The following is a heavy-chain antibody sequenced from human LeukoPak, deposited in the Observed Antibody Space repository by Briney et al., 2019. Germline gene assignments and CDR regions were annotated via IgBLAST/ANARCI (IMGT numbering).Heavy chain of an antibody. J-gene: IGHJ5*02. CDR2: ISWNSGTI. D-gene: IGHD1-26*01. CDR3: AKGNSGSYSQDWFGP. V-gene: IGHV3-9*03. Sequence: GGSLRLSCAASGFMFDDYAMHWVRQAPGKGLEWVAGISWNSGTIGYADSVKGRFTISRDNAKNSLFLQMNSLRPEDMALYYCAKGNSGSYSQDWFGPWGQGTLVTVSS. CDR1: GFMFDDYA.